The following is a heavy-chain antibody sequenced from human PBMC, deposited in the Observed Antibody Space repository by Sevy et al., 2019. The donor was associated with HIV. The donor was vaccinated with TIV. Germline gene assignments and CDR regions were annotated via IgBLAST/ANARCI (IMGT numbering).Heavy chain of an antibody. CDR3: ARDRQEGYFDY. J-gene: IGHJ4*02. CDR1: GYTFNIYG. V-gene: IGHV1-18*01. CDR2: ISPYTGNT. Sequence: ASVKVSCKATGYTFNIYGISRVRQAPGQGLEWMGWISPYTGNTNYAQKLQGRVTMTTDTSTSTAYMDLRSLRSDDTAVYYCARDRQEGYFDYWGQGTLVTVSS.